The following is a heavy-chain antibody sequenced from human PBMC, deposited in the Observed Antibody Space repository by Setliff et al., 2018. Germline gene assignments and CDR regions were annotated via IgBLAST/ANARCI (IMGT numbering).Heavy chain of an antibody. CDR2: IRYNGNNQ. D-gene: IGHD2-21*02. J-gene: IGHJ6*02. CDR3: AKANAMVVTSHSYGMDV. CDR1: GFTFSGFG. V-gene: IGHV3-30*02. Sequence: LRLSCAASGFTFSGFGMHWVRQAPGKGLEWVAFIRYNGNNQYYSDSVKGRFTTSRDNSKNTLNRQMNGLRAEDTAVYYCAKANAMVVTSHSYGMDVWGQGTTVTVS.